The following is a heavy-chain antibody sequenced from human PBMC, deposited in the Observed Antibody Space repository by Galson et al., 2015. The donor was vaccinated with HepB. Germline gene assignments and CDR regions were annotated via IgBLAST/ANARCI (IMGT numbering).Heavy chain of an antibody. Sequence: SLRLSCAASGFTFSSTFSDYAMHWVRLAPGKGLEWVAVISGGGSDKYSSDSVRGRFIISRDKSRNTMYLQMNSLRVEETGVYYCARARKYYYSSGTSPEYFKYGMDVWGRGTTVTVSS. CDR2: ISGGGSDK. V-gene: IGHV3-30-3*01. J-gene: IGHJ6*02. CDR1: GFTFSSTFSDYA. CDR3: ARARKYYYSSGTSPEYFKYGMDV. D-gene: IGHD3-10*01.